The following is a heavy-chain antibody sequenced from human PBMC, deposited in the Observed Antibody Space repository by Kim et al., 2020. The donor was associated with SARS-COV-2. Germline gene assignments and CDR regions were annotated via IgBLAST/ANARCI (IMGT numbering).Heavy chain of an antibody. D-gene: IGHD2-2*01. CDR3: ARGGSTSGWIGMGMYYHYPMDI. V-gene: IGHV4-59*01. J-gene: IGHJ6*02. Sequence: SETLSLTCSVSGGSIGSYFWSWIRQPPGRGLEWLGYIYYSGTTNFNPSLESRVTISLDTSKNQFSLTLSSVTAADTAVYYCARGGSTSGWIGMGMYYHYPMDIWGQGTTVTVSS. CDR2: IYYSGTT. CDR1: GGSIGSYF.